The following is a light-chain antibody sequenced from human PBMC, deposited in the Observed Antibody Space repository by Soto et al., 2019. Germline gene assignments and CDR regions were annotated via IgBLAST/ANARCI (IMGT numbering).Light chain of an antibody. CDR2: GNT. J-gene: IGLJ1*01. CDR3: QSYDRSMSDSYV. V-gene: IGLV1-40*01. Sequence: QSVLTQPPSVSGSPGQTVTISCTGSSSNIGADNAVYWYQHLPEKAPKLLISGNTNRPSGVSNRFSGSKSATTASLAISGLYAEDAADYYCQSYDRSMSDSYVFGAGTKVTVL. CDR1: SSNIGADNA.